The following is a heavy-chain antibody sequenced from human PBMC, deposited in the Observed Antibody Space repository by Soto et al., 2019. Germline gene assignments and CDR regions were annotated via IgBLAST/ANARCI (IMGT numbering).Heavy chain of an antibody. Sequence: PGGSLRLSCAASGFTFSAFAMTWVRQPPGQGLEWVSTVIGSGAYTFDADSVKGRFTISRDNSKNTLYLQMNSLRAEDTAVYYCARDLGESSGDDAFDIWGQGTMVTVSS. CDR2: VIGSGAYT. V-gene: IGHV3-23*01. D-gene: IGHD3-22*01. J-gene: IGHJ3*02. CDR3: ARDLGESSGDDAFDI. CDR1: GFTFSAFA.